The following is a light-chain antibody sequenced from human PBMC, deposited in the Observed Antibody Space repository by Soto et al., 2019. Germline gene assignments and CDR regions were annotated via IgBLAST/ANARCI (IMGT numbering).Light chain of an antibody. CDR3: QQYHRHWT. Sequence: DIQMTQSPSTLSASVGDRVTITCRASQRISSSLAWYQQKPGKAPKLLIYDASNLESGVPSSFSGSGSGTQCTLTINILQPDYFATYYCQQYHRHWTFGQGTKVDIK. CDR1: QRISSS. J-gene: IGKJ1*01. V-gene: IGKV1-5*01. CDR2: DAS.